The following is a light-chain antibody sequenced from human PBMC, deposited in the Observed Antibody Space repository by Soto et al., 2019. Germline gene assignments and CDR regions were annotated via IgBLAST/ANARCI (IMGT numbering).Light chain of an antibody. Sequence: DIQMTQSPSGLSASVGDRVTITCRASQSTSSWLAWYQQKPGKAPKVLIYDVSSLESGVPSRFSGSGSGTEFTLTINSLQPDDFATYYCQQYNTYSGTFGQGTKVDI. CDR2: DVS. CDR1: QSTSSW. V-gene: IGKV1-5*01. CDR3: QQYNTYSGT. J-gene: IGKJ1*01.